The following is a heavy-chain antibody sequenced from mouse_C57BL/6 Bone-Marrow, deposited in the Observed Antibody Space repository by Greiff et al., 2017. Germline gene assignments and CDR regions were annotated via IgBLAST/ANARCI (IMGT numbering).Heavy chain of an antibody. D-gene: IGHD1-1*01. Sequence: QVQLQQSGAELARPGASVKLSCKASGYTFTSYGISWVKQRPGQGLEWIGEIYPRSGNTYYNEKFKGKATLTAYKSSSTAYMELRGLTSEDSAVYFCARWSPIYYYGSYWYFDVWGTGTTVTVSA. J-gene: IGHJ1*03. CDR1: GYTFTSYG. V-gene: IGHV1-81*01. CDR2: IYPRSGNT. CDR3: ARWSPIYYYGSYWYFDV.